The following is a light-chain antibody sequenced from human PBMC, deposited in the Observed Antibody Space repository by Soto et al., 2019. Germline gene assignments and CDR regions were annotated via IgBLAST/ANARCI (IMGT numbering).Light chain of an antibody. J-gene: IGKJ1*01. Sequence: DIPMTQSPSTLSASVGDRVTITCRASQSISSWLAWYQQKPGKAPKLLIYKASSLESGVPSRFSGSGSGTEFTLTISSLQPDDFATYYCQQYNSYSRSTTTFGQGTKVEIK. V-gene: IGKV1-5*03. CDR2: KAS. CDR3: QQYNSYSRSTTT. CDR1: QSISSW.